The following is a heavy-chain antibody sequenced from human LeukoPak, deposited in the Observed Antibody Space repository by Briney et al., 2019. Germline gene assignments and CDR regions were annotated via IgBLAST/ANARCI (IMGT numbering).Heavy chain of an antibody. Sequence: ASVKVSCKASGYTFTSYDINWVRQATGHGLEWMGWMNPNSGNTGYAQKFQGRVTMTRNTSISTAYMELSSLRSEDTAVYYCARELAAAGWGGVDYWGQGTLVTVSS. CDR3: ARELAAAGWGGVDY. V-gene: IGHV1-8*01. CDR2: MNPNSGNT. D-gene: IGHD6-13*01. J-gene: IGHJ4*02. CDR1: GYTFTSYD.